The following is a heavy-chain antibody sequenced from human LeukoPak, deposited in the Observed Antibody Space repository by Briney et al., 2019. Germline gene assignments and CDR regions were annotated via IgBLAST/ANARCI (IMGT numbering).Heavy chain of an antibody. Sequence: GASVKVSCKASGYTFTSYYMHWVRQAPGQGLEWMGIINPSGGSTSYSEKFQGRVAMTRDTSTSTVYMELSGLGSEDTAVYYCARGGMGIQLWSFDYWGQGTLVTVSS. D-gene: IGHD5-18*01. CDR1: GYTFTSYY. V-gene: IGHV1-46*01. CDR3: ARGGMGIQLWSFDY. J-gene: IGHJ4*02. CDR2: INPSGGST.